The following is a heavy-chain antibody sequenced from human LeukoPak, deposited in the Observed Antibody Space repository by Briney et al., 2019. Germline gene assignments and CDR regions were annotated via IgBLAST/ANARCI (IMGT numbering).Heavy chain of an antibody. V-gene: IGHV3-30*04. D-gene: IGHD6-13*01. CDR1: EFTFRSYA. Sequence: GGSLRLSCAASEFTFRSYAMHWVRQAPGKGLEWVAVISYDGTKKYYADSVKGRFTISRDNSKNTLYLQMNSLRAEDTAVYYRANHRSSSSPSGYYDYWGQGTLVTVSS. J-gene: IGHJ4*02. CDR2: ISYDGTKK. CDR3: ANHRSSSSPSGYYDY.